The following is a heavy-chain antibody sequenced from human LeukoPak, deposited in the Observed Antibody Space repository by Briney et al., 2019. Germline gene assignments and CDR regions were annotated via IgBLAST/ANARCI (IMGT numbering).Heavy chain of an antibody. D-gene: IGHD3-22*01. CDR3: ASTSSSGYYDY. CDR2: ISAYNGNT. Sequence: ASVKVSCKASGYTFTSYGISWVRQAPGQGLEWMGWISAYNGNTNYAQKFQGRVTITADESTSTAYMELSSLRSEDTAVYYCASTSSSGYYDYWGQGTLVTVSS. CDR1: GYTFTSYG. V-gene: IGHV1-18*01. J-gene: IGHJ4*02.